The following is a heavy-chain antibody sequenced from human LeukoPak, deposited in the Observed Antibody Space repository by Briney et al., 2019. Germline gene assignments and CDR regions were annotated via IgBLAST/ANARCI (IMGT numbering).Heavy chain of an antibody. J-gene: IGHJ5*02. Sequence: ASVKVSCRASGYTFVGYYIHWVRQAPGKGLEWMGWIDPNSGGTNYAQKFQGRVTMTRDTSITTAYMELSRLRFDDTAISYCARSTPELPWGQGTLVTVSS. CDR1: GYTFVGYY. CDR2: IDPNSGGT. D-gene: IGHD2-15*01. V-gene: IGHV1-2*02. CDR3: ARSTPELP.